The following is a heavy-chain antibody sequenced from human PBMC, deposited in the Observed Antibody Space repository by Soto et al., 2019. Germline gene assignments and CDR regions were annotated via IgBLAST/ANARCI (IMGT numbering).Heavy chain of an antibody. J-gene: IGHJ3*02. CDR3: TRDHPLQRYYDFWSGYYQNTRHDAFDI. D-gene: IGHD3-3*01. CDR2: IRSKAYGGTT. V-gene: IGHV3-49*05. Sequence: EVQLVESGGGLVKPGRSLRLSCTASGFTFGDYAMSWFRQAPGKGLEWVGFIRSKAYGGTTEYAASVKGRFTISRDDSKSIAYLQMNSLKTEDTAVYYCTRDHPLQRYYDFWSGYYQNTRHDAFDIWGQGTMVTVSS. CDR1: GFTFGDYA.